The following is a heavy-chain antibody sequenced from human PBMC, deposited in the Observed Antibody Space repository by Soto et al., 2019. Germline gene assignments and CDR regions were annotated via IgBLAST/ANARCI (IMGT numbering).Heavy chain of an antibody. CDR3: AKDAVPYNGKWDWFHS. V-gene: IGHV3-23*01. J-gene: IGHJ5*01. CDR1: RFTFSDFA. D-gene: IGHD1-26*01. Sequence: DVQLLESGGGLVQPGESLTLSCAASRFTFSDFAMSWVRQAPGKGLEWVSSIGGTGSDTYYADSVKGRFTISRDNSRNTLYLQMDNLRDEDTAVYYCAKDAVPYNGKWDWFHSWGQGTLVTVSS. CDR2: IGGTGSDT.